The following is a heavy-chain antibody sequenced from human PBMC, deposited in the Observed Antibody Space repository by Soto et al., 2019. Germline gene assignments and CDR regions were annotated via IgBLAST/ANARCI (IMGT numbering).Heavy chain of an antibody. CDR1: GFTFNNYA. J-gene: IGHJ4*02. D-gene: IGHD3-10*01. Sequence: GSLRLSCTASGFTFNNYAMTWVRQAPGKGLEWVSGLSGSGGSTYYADSVKGRFTISRDNSKNTLFLQMNSLGAEDTAVYYCAKGAYGSGKNYFDYWGQGTLVTVSS. V-gene: IGHV3-23*01. CDR2: LSGSGGST. CDR3: AKGAYGSGKNYFDY.